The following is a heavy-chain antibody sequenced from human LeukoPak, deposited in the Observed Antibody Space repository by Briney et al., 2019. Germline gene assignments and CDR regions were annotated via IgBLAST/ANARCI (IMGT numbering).Heavy chain of an antibody. V-gene: IGHV3-74*01. CDR3: ARGGSPPEALGDTFDI. D-gene: IGHD1-26*01. CDR1: GFTFSSYW. CDR2: IKSDGSRT. J-gene: IGHJ3*02. Sequence: GGSLRLSCAASGFTFSSYWMHWVRQVPGKGLVWVSRIKSDGSRTNYADFEKGRFTISRDNAKNTLYLQMNSLRDEDTAVYYCARGGSPPEALGDTFDIWGQGTMVTVSS.